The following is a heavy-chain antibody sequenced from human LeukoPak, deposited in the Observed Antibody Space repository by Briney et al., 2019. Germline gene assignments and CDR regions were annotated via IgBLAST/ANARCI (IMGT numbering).Heavy chain of an antibody. D-gene: IGHD3-22*01. J-gene: IGHJ4*02. CDR2: IYYSGST. CDR3: ARHDTYSRYYYDSSGYYYFDY. CDR1: GGSISGSSYY. Sequence: SETLSLTCTVSGGSISGSSYYWGWIRQPPGKGLEWIGSIYYSGSTYYNPSLKSRVTISVDTSKNQFSLKLSSVTAADTAVYYCARHDTYSRYYYDSSGYYYFDYWGQGTLVTVSS. V-gene: IGHV4-39*01.